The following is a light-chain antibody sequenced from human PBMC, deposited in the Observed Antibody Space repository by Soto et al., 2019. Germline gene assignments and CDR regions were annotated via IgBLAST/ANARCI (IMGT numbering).Light chain of an antibody. CDR2: DNN. Sequence: QSVLTQPPSVSAAPGQKVTISCSGSSSNIGNNFVSWYQHLPGTAPKLLIYDNNKRPSGIPDRFSGTKSGTSATLGITGLQTGDEAHYYCATWASSLIAGVFGGGTKLTVL. CDR1: SSNIGNNF. CDR3: ATWASSLIAGV. V-gene: IGLV1-51*01. J-gene: IGLJ2*01.